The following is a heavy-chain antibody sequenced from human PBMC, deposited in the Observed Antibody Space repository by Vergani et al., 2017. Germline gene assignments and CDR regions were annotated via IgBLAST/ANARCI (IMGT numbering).Heavy chain of an antibody. J-gene: IGHJ4*02. Sequence: QITLKESGPALVKPTQTLTLTCTFSGFSLSTSGMRVSWIRQPPGKALEWLARIDWDDDKFYSTSLKARLTISKDTSTNQVVLRMTNMDPVDTATYYCARFIAAAGFDYWGQGILVTVSS. CDR1: GFSLSTSGMR. D-gene: IGHD6-13*01. V-gene: IGHV2-70*04. CDR3: ARFIAAAGFDY. CDR2: IDWDDDK.